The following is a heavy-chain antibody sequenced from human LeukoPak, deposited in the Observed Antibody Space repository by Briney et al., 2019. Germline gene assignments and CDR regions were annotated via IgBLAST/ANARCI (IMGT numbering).Heavy chain of an antibody. D-gene: IGHD3-10*01. CDR3: ARDTPIYGSGSPHT. V-gene: IGHV3-30-3*01. CDR1: GFTFSSYA. CDR2: ISYDGSNK. J-gene: IGHJ5*02. Sequence: PGRSLRLSCAASGFTFSSYAMHWVRQAPGKGLEWVAVISYDGSNKYYADSVKGRFTISRDNSKNTLYLQMNSLRAEDTAVYYCARDTPIYGSGSPHTWGQGTLVTVSS.